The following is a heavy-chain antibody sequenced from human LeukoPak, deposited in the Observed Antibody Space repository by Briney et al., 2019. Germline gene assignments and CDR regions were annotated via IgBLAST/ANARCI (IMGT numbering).Heavy chain of an antibody. CDR2: INHSGST. J-gene: IGHJ5*02. CDR1: GGSFSGYY. V-gene: IGHV4-34*01. D-gene: IGHD3-10*01. Sequence: SETLSLTCAVYGGSFSGYYWSWIRQPSGKGLEWIGEINHSGSTNYNPSLKSRVTISVDTSKNQFSLKLSSVTAADTAVYYCARRSLYYYGSGSPSRPYNWFDPWGQGTLVTVSS. CDR3: ARRSLYYYGSGSPSRPYNWFDP.